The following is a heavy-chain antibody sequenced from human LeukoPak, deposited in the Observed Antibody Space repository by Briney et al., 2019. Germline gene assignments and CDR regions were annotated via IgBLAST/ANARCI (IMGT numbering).Heavy chain of an antibody. J-gene: IGHJ4*02. Sequence: PGGSLRLSCAASGFTFSSYWMSWVRQAPGKGLEWVANIKQDGSEKYYVDSVKGRFTISRDNAKNSLYLQMNSLRAEDTAVYYCARDSGFYQIVVVWYFDYWGQGTLVTVSS. CDR3: ARDSGFYQIVVVWYFDY. CDR2: IKQDGSEK. V-gene: IGHV3-7*05. D-gene: IGHD3-22*01. CDR1: GFTFSSYW.